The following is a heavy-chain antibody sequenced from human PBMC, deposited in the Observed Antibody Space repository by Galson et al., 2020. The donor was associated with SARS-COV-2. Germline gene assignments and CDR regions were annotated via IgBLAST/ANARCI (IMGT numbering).Heavy chain of an antibody. J-gene: IGHJ6*02. D-gene: IGHD2-21*02. Sequence: GGSLRLSCAASGFTFSSYWMHWVRQAPGKGLVWVSRINSDGSSTSYADSVKGRFTISRDNAKNTLYLQMNSLRAEDTAVYYCARGAYCGGDCYSTHYGMDVWGQGTTVTVSS. CDR1: GFTFSSYW. CDR2: INSDGSST. CDR3: ARGAYCGGDCYSTHYGMDV. V-gene: IGHV3-74*01.